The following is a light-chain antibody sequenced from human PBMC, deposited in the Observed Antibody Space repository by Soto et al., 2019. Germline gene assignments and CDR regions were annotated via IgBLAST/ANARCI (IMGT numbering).Light chain of an antibody. V-gene: IGKV1-33*01. Sequence: DIQMIQSPSSLSASVGDRVTITCQANQDIKSYLNWFQQKPGKAPKLLIFDASKLETGVPSRFSGSGSETEFTFTISSLQPDDIATYYCQQSDNLPLTFGGGTKVEIK. CDR2: DAS. CDR1: QDIKSY. J-gene: IGKJ4*01. CDR3: QQSDNLPLT.